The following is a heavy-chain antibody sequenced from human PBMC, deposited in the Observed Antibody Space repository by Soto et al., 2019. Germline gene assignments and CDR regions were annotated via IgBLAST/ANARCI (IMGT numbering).Heavy chain of an antibody. D-gene: IGHD2-21*02. CDR1: GFTFSSYW. Sequence: GGSLRLSCAASGFTFSSYWMSWVRQAPGKGLEWVANIKQDGSEKYYVDSVKGRFTISRDNAKNSLYLQMNSLTSDDTAVYYCARGPSCGGDCYLFDYWGQGSLVTVSS. CDR3: ARGPSCGGDCYLFDY. V-gene: IGHV3-7*03. CDR2: IKQDGSEK. J-gene: IGHJ4*02.